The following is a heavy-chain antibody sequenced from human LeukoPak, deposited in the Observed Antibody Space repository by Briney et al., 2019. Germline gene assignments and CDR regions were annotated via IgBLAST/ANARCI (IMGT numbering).Heavy chain of an antibody. D-gene: IGHD3-10*01. V-gene: IGHV3-23*01. J-gene: IGHJ4*02. CDR2: INKSGGST. Sequence: GGSLRLSCAASGFTFSSYAMSWVRQAPGKGLEWVSIINKSGGSTNYADSVKGRFTISRDNSKNTLYLQMNSLRAEDTALYYCARDWTGDSDGIDSWGQGTLVTVSS. CDR3: ARDWTGDSDGIDS. CDR1: GFTFSSYA.